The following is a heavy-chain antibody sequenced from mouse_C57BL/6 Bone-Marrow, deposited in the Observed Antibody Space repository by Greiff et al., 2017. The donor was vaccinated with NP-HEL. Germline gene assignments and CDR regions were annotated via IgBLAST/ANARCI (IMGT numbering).Heavy chain of an antibody. CDR1: GYTFTSYW. J-gene: IGHJ3*01. Sequence: QVQLKQPGAELVRPGTSVKLSCKASGYTFTSYWMHWVKQRPGQGLEWIGVIDPSDSYTNYNQKFKGKATLTVDTSSSTAYMQLSSLTSEDSAVYYCARGIYCGSSYEGFAYWGQGTLVTVSA. CDR2: IDPSDSYT. D-gene: IGHD1-1*01. V-gene: IGHV1-59*01. CDR3: ARGIYCGSSYEGFAY.